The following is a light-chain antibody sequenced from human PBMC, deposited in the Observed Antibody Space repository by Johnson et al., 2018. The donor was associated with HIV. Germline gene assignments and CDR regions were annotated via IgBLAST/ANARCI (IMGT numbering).Light chain of an antibody. CDR1: SSNIGNKY. Sequence: QSVLTQPPSVSAAPGQKVTISCSGSSSNIGNKYVSWYQQLPGTAPKVLIYENTKRPSGIPDRFFGSNSGTSATLDITGLQTGDEGDYYCGAWDSSLNAYVFGAGTKVTVL. CDR2: ENT. J-gene: IGLJ1*01. CDR3: GAWDSSLNAYV. V-gene: IGLV1-51*02.